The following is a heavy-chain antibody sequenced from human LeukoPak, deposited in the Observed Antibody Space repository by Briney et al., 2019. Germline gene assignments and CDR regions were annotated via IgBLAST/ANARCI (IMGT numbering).Heavy chain of an antibody. V-gene: IGHV1-18*01. Sequence: GASVKVSCKASGYTFTSYGISWVRQAPGQGLEWMGWISAYNGNTNYAQKLQGRVTMTTDTSTSTAYMGLRSLRSDDTAVYYCARPPPAMAQGYYYYYMDVWGKGTTVTVSS. J-gene: IGHJ6*03. CDR3: ARPPPAMAQGYYYYYMDV. CDR1: GYTFTSYG. D-gene: IGHD5-18*01. CDR2: ISAYNGNT.